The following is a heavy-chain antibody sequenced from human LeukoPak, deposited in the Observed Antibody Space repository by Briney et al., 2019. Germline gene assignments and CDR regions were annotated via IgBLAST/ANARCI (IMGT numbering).Heavy chain of an antibody. J-gene: IGHJ3*02. CDR2: IYYSGST. CDR1: GGSISSDY. CDR3: ARDSDCGGDCPDAFDI. D-gene: IGHD2-21*02. Sequence: PSETLSLTCTVSGGSISSDYWSWIRQPPGKGLEWSGYIYYSGSTNYNPSLRSRVTISVDTSKNQFSLKLSSVTAADTAVYSCARDSDCGGDCPDAFDIWGQGTMVTVSS. V-gene: IGHV4-59*01.